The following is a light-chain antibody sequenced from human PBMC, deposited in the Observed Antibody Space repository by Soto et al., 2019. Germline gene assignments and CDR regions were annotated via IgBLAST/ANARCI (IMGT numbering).Light chain of an antibody. CDR2: DVS. Sequence: QSALTQPASVSGSPGQSITISCTGTSSDVGGYNYVSWYQQYPGKAPKLMIYDVSNRPSGVSNRFSGSKSGNTASLTISGLHAEDEADYYCSSYTSSGPEVFGGGTQLTVL. CDR1: SSDVGGYNY. CDR3: SSYTSSGPEV. J-gene: IGLJ2*01. V-gene: IGLV2-14*01.